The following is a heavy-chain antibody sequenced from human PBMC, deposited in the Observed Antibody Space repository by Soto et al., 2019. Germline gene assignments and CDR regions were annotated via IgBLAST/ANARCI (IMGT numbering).Heavy chain of an antibody. D-gene: IGHD2-15*01. Sequence: GGSLRLSCAASGFTFSSYAMSWVRQAPGKGLEWVSAISGSGGSTYYADSVKGRFTISRDNSKNTLYLQMNSLRAEDTAVYYCAKALFKSDLVVVAATFSYFDYWGQGTLVTVSS. J-gene: IGHJ4*02. CDR2: ISGSGGST. CDR1: GFTFSSYA. CDR3: AKALFKSDLVVVAATFSYFDY. V-gene: IGHV3-23*01.